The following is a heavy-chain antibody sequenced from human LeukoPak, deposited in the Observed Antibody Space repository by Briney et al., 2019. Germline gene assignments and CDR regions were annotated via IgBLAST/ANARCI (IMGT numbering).Heavy chain of an antibody. V-gene: IGHV5-51*01. Sequence: GESPKISCKGSGYSFTSYWIGWVRQMPGKGLEWMGIIYPGDSDTRYSPSFQGQVTISADKSISTAYLQWSSLKASDTAMYYCARTPFQYQLLYVYMDVWGKGTTVTVSS. CDR3: ARTPFQYQLLYVYMDV. CDR1: GYSFTSYW. J-gene: IGHJ6*03. CDR2: IYPGDSDT. D-gene: IGHD2-2*02.